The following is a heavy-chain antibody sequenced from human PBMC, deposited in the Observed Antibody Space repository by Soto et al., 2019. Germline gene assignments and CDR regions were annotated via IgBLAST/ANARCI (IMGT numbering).Heavy chain of an antibody. CDR1: GYTFTSYY. Sequence: QVQLVQSGAEVKKPGASVKVSCKASGYTFTSYYMHWVRQAPGQGLEWMGIINPSGGSTSYAQKFQGRVTMARDTSTSTVYMELSSLRSDDTAVYYCARADYYYGSGSYFDYWGQGTLVTVSS. J-gene: IGHJ4*02. V-gene: IGHV1-46*01. CDR2: INPSGGST. CDR3: ARADYYYGSGSYFDY. D-gene: IGHD3-10*01.